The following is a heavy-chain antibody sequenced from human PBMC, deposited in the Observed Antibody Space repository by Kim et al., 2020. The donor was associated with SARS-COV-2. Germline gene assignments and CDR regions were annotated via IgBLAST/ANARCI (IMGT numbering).Heavy chain of an antibody. Sequence: SETLSLTCAVYGGSFSGYYWSWIRQPPGKGLEWIGEINHSGSTNYNPSVKSRVTISVDTSKNQFSLKLSSVTAADTAVYYCARGLRGYYDRLRWFDPWGQGTLVTVSS. D-gene: IGHD3-22*01. CDR3: ARGLRGYYDRLRWFDP. CDR1: GGSFSGYY. CDR2: INHSGST. J-gene: IGHJ5*02. V-gene: IGHV4-34*01.